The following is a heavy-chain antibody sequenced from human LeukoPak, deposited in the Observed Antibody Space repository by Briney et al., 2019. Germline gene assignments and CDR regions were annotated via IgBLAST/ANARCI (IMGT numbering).Heavy chain of an antibody. V-gene: IGHV5-51*01. CDR1: GYNFFSNYW. J-gene: IGHJ4*02. CDR3: ARASRDGYNQNFDY. CDR2: LYPAGSDS. D-gene: IGHD5-24*01. Sequence: GESLKISCKAYGYNFFSNYWIAWVRQMPGKGLEWMGILYPAGSDSIYSPSFQGQDTISADQSISTAYLQWSTLQASDTAMYYCARASRDGYNQNFDYWGQGTQVTVSS.